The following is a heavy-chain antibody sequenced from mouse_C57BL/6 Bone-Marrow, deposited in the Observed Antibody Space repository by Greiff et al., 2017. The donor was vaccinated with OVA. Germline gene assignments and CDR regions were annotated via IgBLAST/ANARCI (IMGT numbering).Heavy chain of an antibody. CDR2: IDPEDGET. Sequence: EVQLQQSGAELVKPGASVKLYCTASGFNIKDYYMHWVKQRTEQGLEWIGRIDPEDGETKYAPKFQGKATITADTSSNTAYLRLSSLTSEDTAVYYCASLRHFDVWGTGTTVTVSS. J-gene: IGHJ1*03. CDR1: GFNIKDYY. V-gene: IGHV14-2*01. D-gene: IGHD2-12*01. CDR3: ASLRHFDV.